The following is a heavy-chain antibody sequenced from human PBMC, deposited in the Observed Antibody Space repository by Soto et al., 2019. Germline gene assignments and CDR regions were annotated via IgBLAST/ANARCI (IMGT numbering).Heavy chain of an antibody. D-gene: IGHD3-3*01. Sequence: PGGSLRLSCAASGFTFSSYGMHWVRQAPGKGLEWVAVIWYDGSNKYYADSVKGRFTISRDNSKNTLYLQMNSLRAEDTAVYYCATDPYYDFWSGYYTDYYGMDVWGQGTTVTVSS. V-gene: IGHV3-33*01. CDR1: GFTFSSYG. CDR2: IWYDGSNK. CDR3: ATDPYYDFWSGYYTDYYGMDV. J-gene: IGHJ6*02.